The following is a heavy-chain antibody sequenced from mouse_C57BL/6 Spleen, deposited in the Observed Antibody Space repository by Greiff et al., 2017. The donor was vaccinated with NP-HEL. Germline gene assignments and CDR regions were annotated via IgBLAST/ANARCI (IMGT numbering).Heavy chain of an antibody. V-gene: IGHV1-15*01. CDR1: GYTFTDYE. D-gene: IGHD1-1*01. J-gene: IGHJ2*01. Sequence: QVQLKQSGAELVRPGASVTLSCKASGYTFTDYEMHWVKQTPVHGLEWIGAIDPETGGTAYNQKFKGKAILTADKSSSTAYMELRSLTSEDSAVYYCTRDYYGSGNYWGQGTTLTVSS. CDR2: IDPETGGT. CDR3: TRDYYGSGNY.